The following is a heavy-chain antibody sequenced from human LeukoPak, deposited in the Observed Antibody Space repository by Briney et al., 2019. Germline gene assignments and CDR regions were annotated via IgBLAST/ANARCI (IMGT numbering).Heavy chain of an antibody. CDR2: INHSGST. CDR3: ARGQKELQYSSGWRLRPFDY. J-gene: IGHJ4*02. CDR1: GGSFSGYY. Sequence: SETLSLTCAVYGGSFSGYYWSWIRQPPGKGLEWIGVINHSGSTNYNPSLKSRVTISVDTSKNQFSLKLSSVTAADTAVYYCARGQKELQYSSGWRLRPFDYWGQGTLVTVSS. D-gene: IGHD6-19*01. V-gene: IGHV4-34*01.